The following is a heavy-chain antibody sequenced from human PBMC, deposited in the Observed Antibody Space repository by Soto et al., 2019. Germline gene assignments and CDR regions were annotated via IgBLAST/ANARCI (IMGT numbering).Heavy chain of an antibody. CDR1: GYSFTNYW. J-gene: IGHJ4*02. Sequence: EVQLVQSGAEMKKPGESLRISCKASGYSFTNYWITWVRQMPGKGLEWMGRIDPTDSYTNYSPSFQGHVTILSDKSISTAYLQWNGLKASDTAMYFCARQERLSGSHWAYWGQGTLVTVSS. V-gene: IGHV5-10-1*01. D-gene: IGHD3-10*01. CDR3: ARQERLSGSHWAY. CDR2: IDPTDSYT.